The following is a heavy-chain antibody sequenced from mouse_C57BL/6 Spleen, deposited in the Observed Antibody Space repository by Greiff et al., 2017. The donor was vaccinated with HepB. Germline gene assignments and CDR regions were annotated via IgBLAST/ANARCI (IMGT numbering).Heavy chain of an antibody. CDR3: ASHLITTVVARMDY. J-gene: IGHJ4*01. V-gene: IGHV2-5*01. CDR2: IWRGGST. CDR1: GFSLTSYG. D-gene: IGHD1-1*01. Sequence: VQLQESGPGLVQPSQSLSITCTVSGFSLTSYGVHWVRQSPGKGLEWLGGIWRGGSTDYNAAFMSRLSITKDNSKSQVFFKMNSLQADDTAIYYCASHLITTVVARMDYWGQGTSVTVSS.